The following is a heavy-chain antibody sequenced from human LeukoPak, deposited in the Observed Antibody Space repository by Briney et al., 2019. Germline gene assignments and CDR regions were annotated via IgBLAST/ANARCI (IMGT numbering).Heavy chain of an antibody. V-gene: IGHV3-23*01. CDR2: ISGSGGST. CDR3: AKGLSPYSSYTSVDY. CDR1: GFTFSSYA. J-gene: IGHJ4*02. D-gene: IGHD6-6*01. Sequence: GGSLRLSCAASGFTFSSYAMGWVRQAPGKGLEWVSAISGSGGSTYYADSVKGRFTISRDNSKNTLYLQMNSLRAEDTAVYYCAKGLSPYSSYTSVDYWGQRTLVTVSS.